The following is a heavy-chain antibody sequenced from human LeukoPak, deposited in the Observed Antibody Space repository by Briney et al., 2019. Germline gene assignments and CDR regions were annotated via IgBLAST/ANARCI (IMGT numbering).Heavy chain of an antibody. Sequence: ASVKVSCKATGYTFTSYGISWVRQARGQGLEWMGWISAYNGNTNYAQKLQGRVTMTTDTSTSTAYMELRSLRSDDTAVYYCARGQQLVHSDWFDPWGQGTLVTVSS. J-gene: IGHJ5*02. CDR1: GYTFTSYG. CDR3: ARGQQLVHSDWFDP. D-gene: IGHD6-13*01. CDR2: ISAYNGNT. V-gene: IGHV1-18*01.